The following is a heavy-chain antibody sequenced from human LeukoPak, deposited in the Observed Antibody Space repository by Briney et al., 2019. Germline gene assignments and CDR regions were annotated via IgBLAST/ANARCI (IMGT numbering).Heavy chain of an antibody. CDR2: IKQDGSEE. V-gene: IGHV3-7*05. D-gene: IGHD6-6*01. CDR3: ARDPYSSTWSYGMDV. CDR1: GFIFSSYW. J-gene: IGHJ6*02. Sequence: PGGSLRLSCAASGFIFSSYWMRWVRQAPGKGLEWVANIKQDGSEEVYVDSVKGRFTISRDNAKNSLFLQMNTLRAEDTAVYYCARDPYSSTWSYGMDVWGQGTTVTVSS.